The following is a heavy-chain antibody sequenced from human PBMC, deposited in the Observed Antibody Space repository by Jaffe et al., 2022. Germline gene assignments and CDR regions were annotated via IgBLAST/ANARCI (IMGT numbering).Heavy chain of an antibody. CDR3: ARSIGGYRLLWSPYFQH. V-gene: IGHV4-59*01. Sequence: QVQLQESGPGLVKPSETLSLTCTVSGGSITGYYWNWIRQPPGKGLEWIGDIYYSGGTNSNPSLKSRVTISVDTSKNQFSLRLSSVTAADTALYYCARSIGGYRLLWSPYFQHWGQGTLVTVSS. CDR2: IYYSGGT. D-gene: IGHD3-10*01. J-gene: IGHJ1*01. CDR1: GGSITGYY.